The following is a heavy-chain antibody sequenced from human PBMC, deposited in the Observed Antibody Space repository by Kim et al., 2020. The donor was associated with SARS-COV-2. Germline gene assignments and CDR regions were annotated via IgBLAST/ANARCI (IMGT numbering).Heavy chain of an antibody. J-gene: IGHJ5*02. CDR2: GST. Sequence: GSTYYADSVKGRFTISRDNSKNTLYLQMNSLRAEDTAVYYCARGLWFDPWGQGTLVTVSS. CDR3: ARGLWFDP. V-gene: IGHV3-53*01.